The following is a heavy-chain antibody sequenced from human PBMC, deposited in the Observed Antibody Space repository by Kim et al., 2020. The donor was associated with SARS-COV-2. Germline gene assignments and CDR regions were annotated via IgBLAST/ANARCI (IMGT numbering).Heavy chain of an antibody. V-gene: IGHV3-9*01. J-gene: IGHJ2*01. Sequence: ADSVKGRFTISRDNAKNSLYLQMNSLSADDTAFYYCVKDNSGSYYSFYFEFWGRGTQVIVSS. CDR3: VKDNSGSYYSFYFEF. D-gene: IGHD1-26*01.